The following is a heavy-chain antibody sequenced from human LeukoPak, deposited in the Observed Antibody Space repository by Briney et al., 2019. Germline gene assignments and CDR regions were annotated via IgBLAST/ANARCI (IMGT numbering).Heavy chain of an antibody. D-gene: IGHD5-12*01. V-gene: IGHV4-59*08. CDR1: GGSISSYY. CDR3: ARHLYSGYERVFDY. Sequence: SETLSLTCAVSGGSISSYYWIWIRQPPGKGLEWIGYIYYNGITNYNPSLKSRVTISVATSKNQFSLKLSSVTAADAAVYYCARHLYSGYERVFDYWGQGTLVTVSS. CDR2: IYYNGIT. J-gene: IGHJ4*02.